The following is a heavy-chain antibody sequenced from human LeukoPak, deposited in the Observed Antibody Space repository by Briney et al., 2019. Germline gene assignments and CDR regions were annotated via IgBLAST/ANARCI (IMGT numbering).Heavy chain of an antibody. D-gene: IGHD3-10*01. Sequence: PSETLSLTCAVYGGSFSVYYWSWIRQPPGKGLEWIGEIKHSGSTNYNPSLKSRVTKSLDTSKNQFSLMLSSVDAADTAVYYCARRRPNYSGSGSAICDFWGQGIRVTVS. CDR2: IKHSGST. CDR3: ARRRPNYSGSGSAICDF. CDR1: GGSFSVYY. V-gene: IGHV4-34*01. J-gene: IGHJ4*02.